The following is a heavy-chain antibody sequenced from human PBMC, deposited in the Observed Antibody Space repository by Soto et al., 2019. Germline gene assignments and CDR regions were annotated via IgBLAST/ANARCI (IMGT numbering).Heavy chain of an antibody. CDR3: ARDPSGFDGFDI. D-gene: IGHD3-9*01. Sequence: SETLSLTCTASGYSISSHRWNWVRQSPGKGLEWIGYIFYGGGTKYNPFLKSRVTISLDTSKNQFSLKLSSVTAADTAVYYCARDPSGFDGFDIWGQGTVVTVSS. V-gene: IGHV4-59*11. CDR1: GYSISSHR. J-gene: IGHJ3*02. CDR2: IFYGGGT.